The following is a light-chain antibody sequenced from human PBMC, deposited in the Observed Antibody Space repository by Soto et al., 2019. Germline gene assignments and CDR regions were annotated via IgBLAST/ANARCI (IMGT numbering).Light chain of an antibody. CDR1: QSVSTY. Sequence: EIVLTQSPSTLSFSPGVRATLSCTASQSVSTYLAWYQQKPGQAPRLLIYDTSKRATVIAARFSGSGAGTDFSLTISSLEPEDFAVYYCQQRSNWPIITFGQGTRLEIK. J-gene: IGKJ5*01. CDR2: DTS. CDR3: QQRSNWPIIT. V-gene: IGKV3-11*01.